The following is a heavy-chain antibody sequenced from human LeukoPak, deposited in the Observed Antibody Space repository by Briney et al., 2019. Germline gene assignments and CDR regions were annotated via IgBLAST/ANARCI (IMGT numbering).Heavy chain of an antibody. V-gene: IGHV1-69*13. Sequence: GASVKVSCKASGGTFSSYAISWVRQAPGQGLEWMGGIIPIFGTANYAQKFQGRVTITADESTSTAYMELSSLRSEDTAVYYCARDAGYCSSTSCLYYFDYWGQGTLVTVSS. CDR3: ARDAGYCSSTSCLYYFDY. D-gene: IGHD2-2*03. CDR2: IIPIFGTA. CDR1: GGTFSSYA. J-gene: IGHJ4*02.